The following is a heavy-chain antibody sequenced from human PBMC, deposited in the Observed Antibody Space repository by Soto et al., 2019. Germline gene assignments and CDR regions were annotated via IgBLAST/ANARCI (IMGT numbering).Heavy chain of an antibody. CDR1: GYSFTSYW. V-gene: IGHV5-51*01. D-gene: IGHD6-19*01. CDR3: ARPFDTSGWYDH. J-gene: IGHJ5*02. Sequence: PGESLKISCKGSGYSFTSYWIAWVRQMQGKGLECMGIIYPGDSDTRYSPSFEGQVTISADKSINTAYLQWSSLKAPDSAMYYCARPFDTSGWYDHWGQGTLVTVSS. CDR2: IYPGDSDT.